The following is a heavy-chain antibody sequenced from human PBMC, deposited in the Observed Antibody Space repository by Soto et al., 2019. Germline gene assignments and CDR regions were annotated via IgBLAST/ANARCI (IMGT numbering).Heavy chain of an antibody. CDR1: GFVFSDFQ. J-gene: IGHJ4*02. D-gene: IGHD3-10*02. CDR2: ITGTSAFL. Sequence: PGGSLRLSCAASGFVFSDFQLNWVRQAPGRGLEWLASITGTSAFLFYADSIKGRFTISRDNPKNFLFLQMDSLGPEDTAVYYCARANLAVQGAFDHWGQGALLTVSS. CDR3: ARANLAVQGAFDH. V-gene: IGHV3-21*01.